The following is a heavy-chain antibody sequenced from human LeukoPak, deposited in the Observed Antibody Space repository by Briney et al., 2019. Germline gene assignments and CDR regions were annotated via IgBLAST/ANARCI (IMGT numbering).Heavy chain of an antibody. D-gene: IGHD3-10*01. CDR3: ARGQPAWFGELSNFDY. V-gene: IGHV4-34*01. CDR2: INHSGST. J-gene: IGHJ4*02. Sequence: SETLSLTCAVYGGSFSGYYWSWIRQPPGKGLEWIGEINHSGSTNYNPSLKSRVTISVDTSKNQFSLKRSSVTAADTAVYYCARGQPAWFGELSNFDYWGQGTLVTVSS. CDR1: GGSFSGYY.